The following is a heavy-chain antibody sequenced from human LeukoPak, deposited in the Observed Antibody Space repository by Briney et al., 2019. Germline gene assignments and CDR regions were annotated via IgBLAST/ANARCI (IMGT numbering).Heavy chain of an antibody. Sequence: ASVKVSCKASGGTFSSYAISWVRQAPGQGLEWMGGIIPIFGTANYAQKFQGRVTITADESTSTAYMELSSLRSDDTAVYYCAGGYYYDSRMDVWGKGTTVTISS. CDR2: IIPIFGTA. V-gene: IGHV1-69*13. CDR1: GGTFSSYA. D-gene: IGHD3-22*01. J-gene: IGHJ6*04. CDR3: AGGYYYDSRMDV.